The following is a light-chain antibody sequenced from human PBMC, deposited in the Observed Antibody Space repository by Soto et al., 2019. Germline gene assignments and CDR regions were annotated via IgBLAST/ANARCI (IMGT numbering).Light chain of an antibody. CDR2: GNS. J-gene: IGLJ3*02. V-gene: IGLV1-40*01. Sequence: QSVLTQPPSVSGAPGQRVTISCTGSSSNIGAGYDVHWYQQLPGTAPKLLIYGNSNRPSGVPDRFSGSKSGASAALAITGLQAEDEADYSCQSYDRSLSGWVFCGGPKLPVL. CDR3: QSYDRSLSGWV. CDR1: SSNIGAGYD.